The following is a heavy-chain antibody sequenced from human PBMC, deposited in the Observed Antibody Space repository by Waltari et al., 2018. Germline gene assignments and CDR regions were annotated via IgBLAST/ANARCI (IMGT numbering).Heavy chain of an antibody. V-gene: IGHV1-69*05. CDR3: ASSDYYDSSGYWDVDY. D-gene: IGHD3-22*01. CDR2: IIPIFGTA. CDR1: GGTFSSYA. J-gene: IGHJ4*02. Sequence: QVQLVQSGAEVKKPGSSVKVSCKASGGTFSSYAISWVRQAPGQGLEWMGGIIPIFGTANDAQKCQGRVTSTTDESTSTAYMELSSLRSEDTAVYYCASSDYYDSSGYWDVDYWGQGTLVTVSS.